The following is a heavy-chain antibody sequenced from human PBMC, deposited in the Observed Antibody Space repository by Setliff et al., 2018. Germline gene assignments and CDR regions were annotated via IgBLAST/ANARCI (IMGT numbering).Heavy chain of an antibody. CDR3: ARVYLAGSGWDKANALGI. J-gene: IGHJ3*02. CDR1: GYTFIYYY. Sequence: GASVKVSCKASGYTFIYYYIHWVRQAPGQGLEWMGLINPSGGGTIYARKFQGRVTMARETSTSTVYMELSGLRSEDTAVYYCARVYLAGSGWDKANALGIWGQGTMVTVSS. CDR2: INPSGGGT. V-gene: IGHV1-46*03. D-gene: IGHD6-19*01.